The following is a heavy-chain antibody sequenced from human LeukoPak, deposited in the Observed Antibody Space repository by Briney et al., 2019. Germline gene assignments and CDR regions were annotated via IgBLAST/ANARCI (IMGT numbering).Heavy chain of an antibody. J-gene: IGHJ4*02. CDR2: ISGSGGST. CDR1: GFTFSSYA. Sequence: PGGSLRLSCAASGFTFSSYAMSWVRQAPGKGLEWVSAISGSGGSTYYADSVKGRFTISRDNSKNTLYLQMNSLRAEDTAVYYCAKDLRDGSGSYYSFLFDYWGQGTLVTVSS. V-gene: IGHV3-23*01. D-gene: IGHD3-10*01. CDR3: AKDLRDGSGSYYSFLFDY.